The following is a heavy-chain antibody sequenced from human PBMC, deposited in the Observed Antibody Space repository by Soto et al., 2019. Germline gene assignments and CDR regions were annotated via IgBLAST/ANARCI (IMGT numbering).Heavy chain of an antibody. CDR2: ITSRASTI. CDR1: GFTFSDYY. J-gene: IGHJ6*02. Sequence: GGSLRLSCAASGFTFSDYYLSWIRQAPGTGLEWISYITSRASTIYYADSVLGRFTISRDNAKQSLYLQMNSLRVEDTAVYYCARDRLPYTSDWPGPYYYYGMDVWGQGTTVTVSS. CDR3: ARDRLPYTSDWPGPYYYYGMDV. D-gene: IGHD6-19*01. V-gene: IGHV3-11*01.